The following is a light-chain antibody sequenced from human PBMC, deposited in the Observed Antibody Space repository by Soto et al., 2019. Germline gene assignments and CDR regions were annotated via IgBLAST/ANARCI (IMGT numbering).Light chain of an antibody. Sequence: EILLTQSPDTLSLSPGERATLSCRASQTVTSNYFGWYQQRPGQAPRLLIYATSRRATGIPDRFSGSGSGTGFTLTISRLDPEDFAVYYCQQYGGSRWTFGQGTKVDIK. CDR1: QTVTSNY. V-gene: IGKV3-20*01. CDR3: QQYGGSRWT. CDR2: ATS. J-gene: IGKJ1*01.